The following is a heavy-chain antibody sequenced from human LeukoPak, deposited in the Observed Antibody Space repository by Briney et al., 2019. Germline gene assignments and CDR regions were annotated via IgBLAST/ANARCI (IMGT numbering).Heavy chain of an antibody. Sequence: SETLSLTCAVYGGPFSGYYWSWIRQPPGKGLEWIGEINHSGSTNYNPSLKSRVTISVDTSKKQFSLKLSSVTAADTAEYFCARGRATYDFWSGQKIDQWGQGTLVTVSS. CDR3: ARGRATYDFWSGQKIDQ. D-gene: IGHD3-3*01. CDR1: GGPFSGYY. CDR2: INHSGST. J-gene: IGHJ4*02. V-gene: IGHV4-34*01.